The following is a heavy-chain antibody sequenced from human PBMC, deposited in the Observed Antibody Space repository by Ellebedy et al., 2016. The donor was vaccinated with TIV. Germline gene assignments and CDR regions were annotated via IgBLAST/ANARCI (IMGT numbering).Heavy chain of an antibody. CDR3: ARNSNVVLIPSAYASSFDI. J-gene: IGHJ3*02. Sequence: SVKVSCKASGGTFGNHPLSWVRQAPGQGLEWVGRIIPMFGVTDTAQMLQGRLTITADESTSTAHMELSSLRPEDTAVYYCARNSNVVLIPSAYASSFDIWGQGTMVTVSS. D-gene: IGHD2-21*01. CDR2: IIPMFGVT. V-gene: IGHV1-69*13. CDR1: GGTFGNHP.